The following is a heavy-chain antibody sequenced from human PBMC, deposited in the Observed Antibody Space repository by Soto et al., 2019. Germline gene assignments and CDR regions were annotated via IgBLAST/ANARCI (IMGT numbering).Heavy chain of an antibody. D-gene: IGHD2-2*01. Sequence: SETLSLTCSVSGASISSSGDYSWGWIRQPPGKGLEWIGSIYYSGSTYYNPSLKSRVTISVDTSKNQFSLKLSSVTAADTAVYYCARLFCSSTTCYWGANWFDPWGQGTLVTVSS. CDR1: GASISSSGDYS. CDR2: IYYSGST. CDR3: ARLFCSSTTCYWGANWFDP. J-gene: IGHJ5*02. V-gene: IGHV4-30-4*01.